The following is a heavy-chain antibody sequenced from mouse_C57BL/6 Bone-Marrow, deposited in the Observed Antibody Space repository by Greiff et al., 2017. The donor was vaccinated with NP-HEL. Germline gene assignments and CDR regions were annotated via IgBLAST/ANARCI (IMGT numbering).Heavy chain of an antibody. D-gene: IGHD1-1*01. CDR3: ARHYYGSSSYFDY. CDR2: ILPSIGRT. Sequence: VQLQQSGSELRSPGSSVKLSCKDFDSEVFPIAYMSWVRQKPGHGFEWIGGILPSIGRTIYGEKFEDKATLDADTLSNTAYLELNSLTSEDSAIYYCARHYYGSSSYFDYWGQGTTLTVSS. J-gene: IGHJ2*01. CDR1: DSEVFPIAY. V-gene: IGHV15-2*01.